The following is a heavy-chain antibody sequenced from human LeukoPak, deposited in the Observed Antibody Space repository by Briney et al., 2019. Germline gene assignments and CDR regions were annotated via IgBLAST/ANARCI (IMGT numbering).Heavy chain of an antibody. V-gene: IGHV3-33*01. Sequence: PGGSLRLSCAASGFTFSSYGMHWVRPAPGKGLEWVAVIWYDGSNKYYADSVKGRFTISRDNSKNTLYLQMNSLRAEDTAVYYCARGTAGYHSSYFDYWGQGTLVTVSS. CDR2: IWYDGSNK. D-gene: IGHD3-16*02. CDR3: ARGTAGYHSSYFDY. CDR1: GFTFSSYG. J-gene: IGHJ4*02.